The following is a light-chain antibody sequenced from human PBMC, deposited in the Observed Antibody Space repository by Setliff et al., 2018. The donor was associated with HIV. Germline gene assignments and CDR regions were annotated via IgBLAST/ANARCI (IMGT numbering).Light chain of an antibody. Sequence: QSALTQPASVSGSPGQSITISCTGTSSDVGGYNHVSWYQQHPGKAPKLIIYEVRNRPSGVSSRFSGSKSGNTASLTIPGLQADDEAEYYCSSYAITNTLPFGTGTKVTVL. CDR1: SSDVGGYNH. J-gene: IGLJ1*01. CDR3: SSYAITNTLP. CDR2: EVR. V-gene: IGLV2-14*01.